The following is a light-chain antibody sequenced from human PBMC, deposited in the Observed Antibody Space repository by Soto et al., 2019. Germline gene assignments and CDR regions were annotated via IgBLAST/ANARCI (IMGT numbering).Light chain of an antibody. Sequence: EIVMTQSPGTLSLSPGERATLACRASQSVSSRLAWYQQKPGQAPRVLISGASSRVTGIPDRFSGSGFGTDFTLTISRLEPEDFALYYCQQRSDAITFGQGTRLEIK. CDR3: QQRSDAIT. CDR2: GAS. V-gene: IGKV3D-20*02. J-gene: IGKJ5*01. CDR1: QSVSSR.